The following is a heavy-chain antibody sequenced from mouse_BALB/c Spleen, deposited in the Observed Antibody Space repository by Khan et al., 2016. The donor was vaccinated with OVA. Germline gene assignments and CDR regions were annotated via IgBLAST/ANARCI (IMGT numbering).Heavy chain of an antibody. CDR2: IWSGGST. D-gene: IGHD2-13*01. CDR1: GFSLSSYG. J-gene: IGHJ3*01. V-gene: IGHV2-2*02. Sequence: VQLQESGPGLVQPSQSLSITCTVSGFSLSSYGVHWVRQSPGKGLEWLGVIWSGGSTDFNAAFISRLSINKDNSKSQVFVKMKSLQTNDSAIYYCASGGLPFAYWGQGTLVAVSA. CDR3: ASGGLPFAY.